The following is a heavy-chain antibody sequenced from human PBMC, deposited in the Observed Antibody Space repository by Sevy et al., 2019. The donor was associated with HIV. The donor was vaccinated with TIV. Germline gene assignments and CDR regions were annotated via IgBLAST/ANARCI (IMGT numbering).Heavy chain of an antibody. J-gene: IGHJ4*02. CDR1: GGSISSYY. CDR2: IYYSGST. V-gene: IGHV4-59*01. D-gene: IGHD2-2*01. CDR3: VRDMLGYFSSTSCYAEGYFDY. Sequence: SETLSLTCTVSGGSISSYYWSWIRQPPGKGLEWIGCIYYSGSTNYNPSLKSRVTISVDTSKNQFSLKLCSVTAADTPVYYCVRDMLGYFSSTSCYAEGYFDYWGQGTLVTVSS.